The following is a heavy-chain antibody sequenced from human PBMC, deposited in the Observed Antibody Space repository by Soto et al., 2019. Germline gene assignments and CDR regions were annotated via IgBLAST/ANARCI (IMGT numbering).Heavy chain of an antibody. V-gene: IGHV3-66*01. Sequence: EVRLVESGGGLVQPGGSLRFSFRASGFTAGNNYMSWVRQAPGKGLEWVSVTYSGGDTRYADSVKGRFTMSRDSTKNTVYLQMDSLRAEDTAVYFCARNVPVTALGYWGQGSLVTVSS. D-gene: IGHD4-17*01. CDR3: ARNVPVTALGY. J-gene: IGHJ4*02. CDR2: TYSGGDT. CDR1: GFTAGNNY.